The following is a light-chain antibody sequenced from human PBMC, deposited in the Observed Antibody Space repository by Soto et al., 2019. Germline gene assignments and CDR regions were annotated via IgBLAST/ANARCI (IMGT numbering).Light chain of an antibody. V-gene: IGLV2-14*01. CDR1: SSDVGGYNS. CDR3: SSYTSSSTYV. CDR2: EVS. Sequence: QSALTQPASVSGSPGQSITISCTGTSSDVGGYNSVSWYQHHPGKVPKLMIYEVSYRPSGVSNRFSGSKSSSTATLTISGLQAEDEADYYCSSYTSSSTYVFGTGTKLTVL. J-gene: IGLJ1*01.